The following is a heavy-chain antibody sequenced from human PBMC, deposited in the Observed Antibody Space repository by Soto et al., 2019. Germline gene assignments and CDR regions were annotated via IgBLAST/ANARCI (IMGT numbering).Heavy chain of an antibody. CDR2: ISGGGGNS. Sequence: QLLESGGGLVQPGGSRRLSCAATGFNFGDYTMTWVRQAPGKGLVWISTISGGGGNSYYADVVKGRFTITRDNSKNTLYLQMNSLKCEDTALYFCAKETFGVGWTLDFWGQGTLVTVSS. D-gene: IGHD6-19*01. CDR1: GFNFGDYT. V-gene: IGHV3-23*01. J-gene: IGHJ4*02. CDR3: AKETFGVGWTLDF.